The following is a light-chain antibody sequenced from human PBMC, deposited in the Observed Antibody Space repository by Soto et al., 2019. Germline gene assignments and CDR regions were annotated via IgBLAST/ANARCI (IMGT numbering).Light chain of an antibody. CDR1: ESIRTW. V-gene: IGKV1-5*01. CDR2: DAS. J-gene: IGKJ5*01. CDR3: QQLNSYPIT. Sequence: DIQMTQSPSTLSASLGDRVTITCRASESIRTWLAWYQHKPGKAPKFLIYDASSLESGVPSRFSGSGSGTEFTLTISNLQPDDFATYFCQQLNSYPITFGQGTRLEIK.